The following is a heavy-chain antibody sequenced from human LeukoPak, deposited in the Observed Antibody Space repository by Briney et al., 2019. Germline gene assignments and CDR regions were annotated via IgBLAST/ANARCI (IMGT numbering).Heavy chain of an antibody. D-gene: IGHD3-10*01. J-gene: IGHJ4*02. CDR2: IRYDGSNK. CDR3: AKDRYYGSGSPIDY. V-gene: IGHV3-30*02. CDR1: GFTFSSYG. Sequence: GGSLRLSCAASGFTFSSYGMHWVRQAPGKGLEWVAFIRYDGSNKYYADSVKGRFTISRDNSKNTLYPQMNSLRAEGTAVYYCAKDRYYGSGSPIDYWGQGTLVTVSS.